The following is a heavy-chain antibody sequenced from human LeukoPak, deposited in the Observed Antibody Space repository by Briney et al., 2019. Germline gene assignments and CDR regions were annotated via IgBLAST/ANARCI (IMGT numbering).Heavy chain of an antibody. Sequence: ASVKVSCKASGYTFTGYYMHWVRQAPGQGLEWMGWINPNSGGTNYAQKFQDRVTMTRDTSISTAYMELSRLRSDDTAVYYCAREIVGATHGNWFDPWGQGTLVTVSS. CDR3: AREIVGATHGNWFDP. V-gene: IGHV1-2*02. CDR1: GYTFTGYY. D-gene: IGHD1-26*01. CDR2: INPNSGGT. J-gene: IGHJ5*02.